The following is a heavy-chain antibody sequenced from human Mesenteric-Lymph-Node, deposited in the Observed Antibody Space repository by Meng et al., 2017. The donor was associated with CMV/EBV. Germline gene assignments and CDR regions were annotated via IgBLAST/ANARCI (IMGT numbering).Heavy chain of an antibody. CDR1: GGTFSSYA. Sequence: CKASGGTFSSYAISWVRQAPGQGLEWMGGIIPIFGTANYAQKFQGRVTITTDESTSTAYMELSSLRSEDTAVYYCATKRGYYYGMDVWGQGTTVTVSS. J-gene: IGHJ6*02. CDR2: IIPIFGTA. V-gene: IGHV1-69*05. CDR3: ATKRGYYYGMDV.